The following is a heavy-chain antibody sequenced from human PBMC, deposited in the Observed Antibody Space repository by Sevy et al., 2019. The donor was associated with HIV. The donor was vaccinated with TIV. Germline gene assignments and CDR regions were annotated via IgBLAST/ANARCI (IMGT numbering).Heavy chain of an antibody. J-gene: IGHJ3*02. CDR3: ARHRIEHYYDSSGYSPGAFDI. CDR1: GGSISSSSYY. CDR2: IYYSGST. V-gene: IGHV4-39*01. Sequence: SETLSLTCTVSGGSISSSSYYWGWIRQPPGKGLEWIGSIYYSGSTYYNPSLKSRVTISVVTSKNQFSLKLSSVTAADTAVYYCARHRIEHYYDSSGYSPGAFDIWGQGTMVTVSS. D-gene: IGHD3-22*01.